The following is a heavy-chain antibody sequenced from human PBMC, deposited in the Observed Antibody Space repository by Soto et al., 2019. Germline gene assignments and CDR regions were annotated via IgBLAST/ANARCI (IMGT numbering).Heavy chain of an antibody. CDR2: ISGGGGDTI. D-gene: IGHD3-3*02. V-gene: IGHV3-23*01. CDR1: GFTFSSYA. Sequence: EVHLLESGGGLVQPGGSLTLSCAASGFTFSSYAMSWVRQAPGKGLEWVSAISGGGGDTIYYADSVKGRLIISKDNSKSTLYLQMSSLRAEDTAVYYCAKELAILGKGAFDMWGQGTMVTVSS. CDR3: AKELAILGKGAFDM. J-gene: IGHJ3*02.